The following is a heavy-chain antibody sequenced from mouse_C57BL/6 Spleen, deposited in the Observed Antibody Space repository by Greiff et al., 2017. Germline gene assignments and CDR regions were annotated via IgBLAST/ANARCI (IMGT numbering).Heavy chain of an antibody. CDR2: INPSNGGT. CDR3: ARIDGYYEDAMDY. Sequence: VQLQQPGTELVKPGASVKLSCKASGYTFTSYWMHWMKQRPGQGLEWIGNINPSNGGTNYNEKFKSKATLTVDKSSSTAYMQLSSLTSEDSAVYYCARIDGYYEDAMDYWGQGTSVTVSS. CDR1: GYTFTSYW. D-gene: IGHD2-3*01. V-gene: IGHV1-53*01. J-gene: IGHJ4*01.